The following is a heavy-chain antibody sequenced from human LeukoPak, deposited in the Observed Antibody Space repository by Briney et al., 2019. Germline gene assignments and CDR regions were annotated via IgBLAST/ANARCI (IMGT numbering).Heavy chain of an antibody. V-gene: IGHV4-61*09. CDR1: GGSIGSGDDY. J-gene: IGHJ2*01. CDR3: ARGQCGGNCAFALYFDL. D-gene: IGHD2-21*02. CDR2: IYSSGST. Sequence: PSQTLSLICTVTGGSIGSGDDYWSWIRQPAGKELEWVGHIYSSGSTNCNPSLKSRVTISVDTSKNQFSLNLNSVTAADTAVYYCARGQCGGNCAFALYFDLWGRGTLVTVSS.